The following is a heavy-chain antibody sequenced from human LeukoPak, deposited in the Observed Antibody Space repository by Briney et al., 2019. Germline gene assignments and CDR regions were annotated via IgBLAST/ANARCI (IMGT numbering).Heavy chain of an antibody. D-gene: IGHD5-18*01. V-gene: IGHV4-39*07. CDR1: GGFISSSSYS. Sequence: SSETLSLTCTVSGGFISSSSYSWGWIRQPPGKGLEWLGTINNNGSAYYNPSLKSRVTISVDPSKNQISLKMTSVTAAGTAVYFCARGAYRAYRYGYFFDYWGQGTLVTVSS. CDR2: INNNGSA. CDR3: ARGAYRAYRYGYFFDY. J-gene: IGHJ4*02.